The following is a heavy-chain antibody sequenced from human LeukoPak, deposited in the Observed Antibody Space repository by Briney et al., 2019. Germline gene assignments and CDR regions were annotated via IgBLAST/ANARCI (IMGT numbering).Heavy chain of an antibody. Sequence: ASVKVSCKASGYTFTSYGISWVRQAPGQGLKWMGWISAYNGNTNYAQKLQGRVTMTTDTSTSTAYMELRSLRSDDTAVYYCAREIVDTAMVLFDYWGQGTLVTVSS. CDR1: GYTFTSYG. CDR3: AREIVDTAMVLFDY. D-gene: IGHD5-18*01. J-gene: IGHJ4*02. CDR2: ISAYNGNT. V-gene: IGHV1-18*01.